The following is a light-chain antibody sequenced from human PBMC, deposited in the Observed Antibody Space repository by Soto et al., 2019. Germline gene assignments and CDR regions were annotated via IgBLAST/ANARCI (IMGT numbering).Light chain of an antibody. CDR1: TSDIGTYSY. CDR3: CSYAGTYTGV. Sequence: QSALTQPASVSGSPGQSITISCTGTTSDIGTYSYVSWYQQHAGKAPKLIIYDVSERPSGVPDRFSGSKSGNTASLTISGLQAEDEADYYCCSYAGTYTGVFGTGTKVTVL. J-gene: IGLJ1*01. V-gene: IGLV2-11*01. CDR2: DVS.